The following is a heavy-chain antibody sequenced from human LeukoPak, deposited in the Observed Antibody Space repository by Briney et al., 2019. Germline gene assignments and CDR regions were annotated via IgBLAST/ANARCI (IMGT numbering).Heavy chain of an antibody. CDR3: ARHDAIPDENYYYYYYMDV. CDR1: GYSFTSYW. CDR2: IYPGDSDT. J-gene: IGHJ6*03. V-gene: IGHV5-51*01. Sequence: GESLKISCKGSGYSFTSYWIGWVRQMPGQGLEWMGIIYPGDSDTRYSPSFQGQVTISADKSISTAYLQWSSLKATDTAMYYCARHDAIPDENYYYYYYMDVWGTGTTVTVSS. D-gene: IGHD2-2*01.